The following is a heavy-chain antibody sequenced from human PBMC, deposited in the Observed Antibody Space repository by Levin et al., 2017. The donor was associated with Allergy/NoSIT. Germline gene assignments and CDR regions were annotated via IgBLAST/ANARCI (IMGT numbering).Heavy chain of an antibody. CDR2: TYYRSKWYN. V-gene: IGHV6-1*01. CDR1: GDSVSTNSAA. D-gene: IGHD6-6*01. Sequence: SQTLSLTCAISGDSVSTNSAAWNWIRQSPSRGLEWLGRTYYRSKWYNDYEESVKSRITINPDTSKNQFSLQLHSVTPDDTAVYYCSRGCTSSDRYSFDYWGQGTLVTVSS. CDR3: SRGCTSSDRYSFDY. J-gene: IGHJ4*02.